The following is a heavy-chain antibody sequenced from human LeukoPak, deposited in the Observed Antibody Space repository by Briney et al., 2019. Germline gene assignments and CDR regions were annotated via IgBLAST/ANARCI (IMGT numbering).Heavy chain of an antibody. CDR1: AYTFTSNG. D-gene: IGHD2-15*01. V-gene: IGHV1-18*01. CDR2: ISAYNGNT. Sequence: GASVKLTRKAAAYTFTSNGISWGRHAPGQGLEWMGWISAYNGNTNSAQRVQGRVTMTTDTSTSTAYMELRSLRSDDTAVYYCARVVEGDWFDAWGQGTLVTVSS. J-gene: IGHJ5*01. CDR3: ARVVEGDWFDA.